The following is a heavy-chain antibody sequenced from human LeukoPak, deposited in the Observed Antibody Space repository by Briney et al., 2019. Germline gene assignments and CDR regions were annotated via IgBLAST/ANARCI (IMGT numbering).Heavy chain of an antibody. CDR2: ISFDGSNK. CDR1: GFTFSSYA. CDR3: AKEGSSGTSFRWFDP. Sequence: GGSLRLSCAASGFTFSSYAIHWVRQAPGKGLEWVAVISFDGSNKYYADSVKGRFTISRDNSKNTLYLQMNSLRAEDTAVYYCAKEGSSGTSFRWFDPWGQGTLVTVSS. D-gene: IGHD1-26*01. J-gene: IGHJ5*02. V-gene: IGHV3-30*04.